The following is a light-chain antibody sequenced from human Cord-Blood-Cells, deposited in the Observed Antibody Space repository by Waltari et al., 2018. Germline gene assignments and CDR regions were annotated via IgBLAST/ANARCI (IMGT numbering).Light chain of an antibody. CDR3: QQSYSTPHT. CDR2: AAS. V-gene: IGKV1-39*01. CDR1: QSISSY. Sequence: IQMTQSPYSLSASVGDRVTITCRASQSISSYLNWYQQKPGKAPKLLIYAASSLQSGVPSRFSSSGSGTDFTLTISSLQPEEFATYYCQQSYSTPHTFGPGTKVDSK. J-gene: IGKJ3*01.